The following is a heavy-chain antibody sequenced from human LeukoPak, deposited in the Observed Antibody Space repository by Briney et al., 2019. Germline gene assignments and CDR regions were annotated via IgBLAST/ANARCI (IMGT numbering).Heavy chain of an antibody. J-gene: IGHJ5*02. D-gene: IGHD2-2*01. CDR1: GVSISSGGYY. CDR3: ARGLVSPSSWFDP. CDR2: IYYSRRT. Sequence: SVTLSLNCAVSGVSISSGGYYWRCLGQHLGKGLEWIGYIYYSRRTYYNPYLKSPVTISVDTSKNQFSLKLSSVTAADTAVYYCARGLVSPSSWFDPWGQGTLVTVSS. V-gene: IGHV4-31*11.